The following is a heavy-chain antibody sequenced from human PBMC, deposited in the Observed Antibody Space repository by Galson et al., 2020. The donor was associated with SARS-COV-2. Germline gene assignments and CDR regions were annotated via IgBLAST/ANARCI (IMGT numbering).Heavy chain of an antibody. J-gene: IGHJ4*02. Sequence: ASVKVSCKASGYTFTSYYIHLVRQAPGQGLEWMGIINPGADSPIYAQNFQDRVIMTRDAATSTVYMELSSLRSEDTAVYYCATPIVGGTFDYWGQGTLVTVSS. CDR1: GYTFTSYY. D-gene: IGHD1-26*01. V-gene: IGHV1-46*01. CDR3: ATPIVGGTFDY. CDR2: INPGADSP.